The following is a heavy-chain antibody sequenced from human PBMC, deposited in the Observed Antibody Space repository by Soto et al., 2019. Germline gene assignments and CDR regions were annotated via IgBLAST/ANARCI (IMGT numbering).Heavy chain of an antibody. CDR3: ARDSGSGWQFES. V-gene: IGHV1-2*02. J-gene: IGHJ4*02. CDR1: GYSFTDYY. D-gene: IGHD6-19*01. Sequence: CASVKVSCKASGYSFTDYYIHWVRQAPGQGLEWMGWINPSSGDTKYTWRFKGRVTMTRDSSINTAYMELSRLTSDDTAVFYCARDSGSGWQFESWGQGTLVTV. CDR2: INPSSGDT.